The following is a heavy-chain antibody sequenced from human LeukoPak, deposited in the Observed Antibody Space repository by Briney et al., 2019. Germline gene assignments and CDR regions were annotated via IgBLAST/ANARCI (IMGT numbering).Heavy chain of an antibody. CDR2: ISAYNGNT. CDR1: GYTFTSYG. Sequence: GASVKVSCKASGYTFTSYGISWVRQAPGQGLEWMGWISAYNGNTNYAQKLQGRVTMTTDTSTSTAYMELRSLRSDDTAVYYCARHMYGNVIDAFDIWGQGTMVTVSS. V-gene: IGHV1-18*01. D-gene: IGHD4-23*01. CDR3: ARHMYGNVIDAFDI. J-gene: IGHJ3*02.